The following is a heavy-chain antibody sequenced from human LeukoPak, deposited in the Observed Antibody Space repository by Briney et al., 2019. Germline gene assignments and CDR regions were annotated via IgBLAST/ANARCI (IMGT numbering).Heavy chain of an antibody. CDR1: GYTFTSYD. J-gene: IGHJ4*02. CDR2: FDPEDGET. D-gene: IGHD1-26*01. V-gene: IGHV1-24*01. CDR3: ATDRAPTEWHPGGNFDY. Sequence: ASVKVSCKASGYTFTSYDINWVRQAPGKGLEWMGGFDPEDGETIYAQKFQGRVTMTEDTSTDTAYMELSSLRSEDTAVYYCATDRAPTEWHPGGNFDYWGQGTLVTVSS.